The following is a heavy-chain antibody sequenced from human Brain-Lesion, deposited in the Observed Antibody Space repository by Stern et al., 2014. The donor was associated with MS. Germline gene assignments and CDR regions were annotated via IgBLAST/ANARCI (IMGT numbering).Heavy chain of an antibody. CDR2: FDPEDGET. V-gene: IGHV1-24*01. D-gene: IGHD1-26*01. CDR3: ATLSPGAGGNYYRHFDY. Sequence: QLVQSGAEVKKPGASVKVSCKVSGYTLTELSMHWVRQAPRKGLEWMGGFDPEDGETMYAQKFQGRVTMTEDTSTDTAYMELSSLRSEDTAVYYCATLSPGAGGNYYRHFDYWGQGTLVTVSS. J-gene: IGHJ4*02. CDR1: GYTLTELS.